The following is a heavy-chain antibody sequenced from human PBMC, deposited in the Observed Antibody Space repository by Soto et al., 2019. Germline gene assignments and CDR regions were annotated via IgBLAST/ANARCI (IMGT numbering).Heavy chain of an antibody. Sequence: GSLRLACAAAGVTFSSYGMHWVRQAPGKGLEWVAVKSYDGSNKYYADSVKGRFTISRDNSKNTLYLQMNSLRAEDTAVYYCAKDQEYCSGGSCSFYYYYYGMDVWGQGTTVTVSS. CDR3: AKDQEYCSGGSCSFYYYYYGMDV. V-gene: IGHV3-30*18. CDR1: GVTFSSYG. J-gene: IGHJ6*02. D-gene: IGHD2-15*01. CDR2: KSYDGSNK.